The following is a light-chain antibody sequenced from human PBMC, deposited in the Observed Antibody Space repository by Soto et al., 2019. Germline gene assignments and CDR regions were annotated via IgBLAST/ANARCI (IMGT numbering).Light chain of an antibody. J-gene: IGLJ1*01. CDR2: EVS. CDR1: TSDVGYYDY. V-gene: IGLV2-8*01. Sequence: QSALTQPPSVSGFPGQSVAISCTGTTSDVGYYDYVSWYEQHPGQAPKLVIYEVSNRPSGVPNRVSASKSGNTASLTVSGLRAEDEAYYFSSTYAGSNKFVFGSGTKVTVL. CDR3: STYAGSNKFV.